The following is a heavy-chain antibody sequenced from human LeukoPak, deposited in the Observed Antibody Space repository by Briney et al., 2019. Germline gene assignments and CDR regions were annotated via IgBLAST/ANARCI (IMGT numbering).Heavy chain of an antibody. CDR3: ARGGYYDFWSGLNDNWFDP. CDR2: IYSGGST. Sequence: GGSLRLSCAASGFTVSSNYMSWVRQAPGKGLEWVSVIYSGGSTYYADSVKGRLTISRDNSKNTLYLQMNSLRAEDTAVYYCARGGYYDFWSGLNDNWFDPWGQGTLVTVSS. J-gene: IGHJ5*02. V-gene: IGHV3-66*02. CDR1: GFTVSSNY. D-gene: IGHD3-3*01.